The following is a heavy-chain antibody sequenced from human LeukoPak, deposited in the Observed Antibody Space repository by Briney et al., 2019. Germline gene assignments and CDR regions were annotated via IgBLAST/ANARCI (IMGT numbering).Heavy chain of an antibody. J-gene: IGHJ6*03. D-gene: IGHD3-22*01. CDR3: ARYDSSGYYMDV. V-gene: IGHV3-21*01. CDR2: ISGSSSYI. Sequence: GGSLRLSCAASKFTFSSYGMNWVRQAPGKGLEWVSSISGSSSYIYYADSVKGRFTISRDNAKNSLYLQMNSLRAEDTAVYYCARYDSSGYYMDVWGKGTTVTVS. CDR1: KFTFSSYG.